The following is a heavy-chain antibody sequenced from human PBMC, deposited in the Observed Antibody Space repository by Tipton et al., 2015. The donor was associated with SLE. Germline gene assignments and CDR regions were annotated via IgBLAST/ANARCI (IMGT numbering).Heavy chain of an antibody. D-gene: IGHD3-16*01. J-gene: IGHJ2*01. V-gene: IGHV3-53*01. Sequence: SLRLSCAASGFTVSSNYMSWVRQAPGKGLEWVSVIYSGGSTYYADSVKGRFTISRDNSKNTLYLQMNSLRAEDTAVYYCANRGEAGTGYFDLWGRGTLVTVSS. CDR2: IYSGGST. CDR1: GFTVSSNY. CDR3: ANRGEAGTGYFDL.